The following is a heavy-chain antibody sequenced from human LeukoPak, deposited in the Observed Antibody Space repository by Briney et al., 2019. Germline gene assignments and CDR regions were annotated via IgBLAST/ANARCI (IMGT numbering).Heavy chain of an antibody. CDR1: GFTFSSYA. Sequence: PGGSLRLSCAASGFTFSSYAMHWVRQAPGKGLEYVSAISSNGGSTYYANSVKGRFTISRDNSKNTLYLQMNSLRAEDTAVYYCAKGSGTMVRGVAEYYFDYWGQGTLVTVSS. D-gene: IGHD3-10*01. CDR3: AKGSGTMVRGVAEYYFDY. V-gene: IGHV3-64*01. CDR2: ISSNGGST. J-gene: IGHJ4*02.